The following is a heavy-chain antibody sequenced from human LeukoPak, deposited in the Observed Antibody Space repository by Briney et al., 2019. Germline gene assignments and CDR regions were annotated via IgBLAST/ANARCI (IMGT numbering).Heavy chain of an antibody. CDR3: TRVFVGDEYSSSGY. V-gene: IGHV3-74*01. CDR1: GFTFSRYY. J-gene: IGHJ4*02. CDR2: INSDGSST. Sequence: GGSLRLSCAASGFTFSRYYMHWVRQAPGKGLVWVSRINSDGSSTTYADSMKGRFTISRDNAKNTLYLQMNSLKVEDTAVYYCTRVFVGDEYSSSGYWGQGTLVTVP. D-gene: IGHD6-13*01.